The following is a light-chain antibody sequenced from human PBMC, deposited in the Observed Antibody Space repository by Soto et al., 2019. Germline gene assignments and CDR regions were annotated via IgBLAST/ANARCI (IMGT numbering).Light chain of an antibody. CDR1: SSDVGGYNY. Sequence: LTQPASVSGSPGQSITISCTGTSSDVGGYNYVSWYQQHPGKAPKLMIYDVSNRPSGVSNRFSGSKSGNTASLTISGLQAEDEADYYCSSYTSSSTYVFGTGTKVTVL. J-gene: IGLJ1*01. V-gene: IGLV2-14*01. CDR2: DVS. CDR3: SSYTSSSTYV.